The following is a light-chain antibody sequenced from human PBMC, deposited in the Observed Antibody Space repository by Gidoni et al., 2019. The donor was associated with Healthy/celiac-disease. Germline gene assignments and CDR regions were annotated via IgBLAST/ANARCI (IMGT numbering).Light chain of an antibody. Sequence: QSALTQPRSVSGSTGQSVTISCTGTSSDVGGYNYVSWYQQHPGKAPKLMIYDVRKRPSGVPDRFSGSKSGNTASLTSSGLQAEDEAEYYCCSYAGSYTWVFGGGTKLTVL. CDR3: CSYAGSYTWV. V-gene: IGLV2-11*01. CDR2: DVR. J-gene: IGLJ2*01. CDR1: SSDVGGYNY.